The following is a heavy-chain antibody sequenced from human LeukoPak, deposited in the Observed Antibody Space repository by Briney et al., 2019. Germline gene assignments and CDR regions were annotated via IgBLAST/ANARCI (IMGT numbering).Heavy chain of an antibody. CDR2: INHSGST. J-gene: IGHJ6*03. CDR1: GGSFSGYY. D-gene: IGHD4-17*01. V-gene: IGHV4-34*01. Sequence: SETLSLTCAVYGGSFSGYYWSWIRQPPGKGLEWIGEINHSGSTSYNPSLKSRVTISVDTSKNQFSLKLTSVTAADTALYYCARVDYGDLQGYYMDVWGKGTTVTVSS. CDR3: ARVDYGDLQGYYMDV.